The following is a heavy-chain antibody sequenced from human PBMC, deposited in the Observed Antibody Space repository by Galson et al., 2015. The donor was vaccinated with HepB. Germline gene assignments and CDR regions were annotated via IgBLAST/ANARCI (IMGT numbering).Heavy chain of an antibody. Sequence: SLRLSCAASGFTFGDYAMSWFRQAPGKGLEWVGFIRSKAYGGTTEYAASVKGRFTISRDDSKSIAYLQMNSLKTEDTAVYYCTRDQSRWFREPLGNWFDPWGQGTLVTVSS. V-gene: IGHV3-49*03. CDR2: IRSKAYGGTT. CDR3: TRDQSRWFREPLGNWFDP. J-gene: IGHJ5*02. CDR1: GFTFGDYA. D-gene: IGHD3-10*01.